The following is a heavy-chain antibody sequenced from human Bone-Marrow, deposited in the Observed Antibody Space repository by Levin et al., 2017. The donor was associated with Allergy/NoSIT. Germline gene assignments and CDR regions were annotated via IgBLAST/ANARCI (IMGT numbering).Heavy chain of an antibody. D-gene: IGHD2-21*01. J-gene: IGHJ4*02. V-gene: IGHV3-21*01. Sequence: GESLKISCAASGFTFSSYSMNWVRQAPGKGLEWVSSISSSSSYIYYADSVKGRFTISRDNAKNSLYLQMNSLRAEDTAVYYCARDRSSVIWGQGTLVTVSS. CDR3: ARDRSSVI. CDR1: GFTFSSYS. CDR2: ISSSSSYI.